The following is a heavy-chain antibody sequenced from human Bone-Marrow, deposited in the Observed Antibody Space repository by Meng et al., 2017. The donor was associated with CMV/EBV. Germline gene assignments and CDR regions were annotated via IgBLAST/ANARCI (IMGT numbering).Heavy chain of an antibody. CDR3: ARGLGAWDAFDI. CDR1: GFTFSDYY. Sequence: GESLKISCAASGFTFSDYYMDWVRQAPGKGLEWDGRTRNKANSYTKEYAASVKGRFTISRDESKRSLYLQMNSLQIEDTAVYYCARGLGAWDAFDIWGQGTMVTVSS. J-gene: IGHJ3*02. CDR2: TRNKANSYTK. V-gene: IGHV3-72*01. D-gene: IGHD3-3*01.